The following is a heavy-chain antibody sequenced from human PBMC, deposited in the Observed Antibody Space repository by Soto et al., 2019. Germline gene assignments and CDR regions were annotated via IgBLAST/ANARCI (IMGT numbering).Heavy chain of an antibody. V-gene: IGHV1-69*13. CDR2: IIPIFGTA. J-gene: IGHJ5*02. Sequence: ASVKVSCKASGGTFSSYAISWVRQAPGQGLEWMGGIIPIFGTANYAQKFQGRVTITADESTSTAYMELSSLRSEDTAVYYCARDATLTYSSGWSNWFDPWGQGTLVTVSS. CDR1: GGTFSSYA. D-gene: IGHD6-19*01. CDR3: ARDATLTYSSGWSNWFDP.